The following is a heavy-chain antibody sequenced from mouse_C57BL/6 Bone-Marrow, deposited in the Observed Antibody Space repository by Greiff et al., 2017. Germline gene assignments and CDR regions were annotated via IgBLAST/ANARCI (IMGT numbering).Heavy chain of an antibody. CDR1: GFTFTDYY. J-gene: IGHJ4*01. CDR3: ASSNGMDY. Sequence: EVMLVESGGGLVQPGGSLSLSCAASGFTFTDYYMSWVRQPPGKALEWLGFIRNKANGYTTEYSASVKGRFTISRDTSQSILYLQMNALRAEDSATYYCASSNGMDYWGQGTSVTVSS. V-gene: IGHV7-3*01. CDR2: IRNKANGYTT.